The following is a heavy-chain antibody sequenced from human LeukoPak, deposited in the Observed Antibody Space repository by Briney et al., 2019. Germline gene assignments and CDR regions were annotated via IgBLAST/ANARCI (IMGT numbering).Heavy chain of an antibody. V-gene: IGHV3-30*02. D-gene: IGHD3-10*01. Sequence: QSGGSLRLSCAASGFTFSSYGMHWVRQAPGKGLEWVAFIRYDRSNKYYADSVKGRFTISRDNSKNTLYLQMNSLRGEDTAVYYCARAALGESYSLEDYWGQGTLVTVSS. CDR2: IRYDRSNK. CDR1: GFTFSSYG. CDR3: ARAALGESYSLEDY. J-gene: IGHJ4*02.